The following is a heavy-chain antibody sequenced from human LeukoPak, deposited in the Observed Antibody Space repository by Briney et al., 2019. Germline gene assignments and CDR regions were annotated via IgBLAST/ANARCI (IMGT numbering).Heavy chain of an antibody. CDR1: GDSISSGYYY. Sequence: PSETLSLTCTVSGDSISSGYYYWSWIRQPAGKGLEWIGRIYSNGGTTYNPSLQSRVTMSLDTSKNQFSLKLRSVTAADTAVYYCARRQQLAPATLDYWGQGTLVTSPQ. CDR3: ARRQQLAPATLDY. V-gene: IGHV4-61*02. J-gene: IGHJ4*02. CDR2: IYSNGGT. D-gene: IGHD6-13*01.